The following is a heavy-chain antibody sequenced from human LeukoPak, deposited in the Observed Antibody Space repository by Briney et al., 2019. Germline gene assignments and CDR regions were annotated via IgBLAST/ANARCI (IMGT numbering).Heavy chain of an antibody. D-gene: IGHD3-10*01. CDR2: ISSSSTCI. CDR3: ARGDRSAWFGELSDY. CDR1: GFTFSSYS. V-gene: IGHV3-21*01. Sequence: GGSLRLSCAASGFTFSSYSMNWVRQAPGKGLEWVSSISSSSTCIYYADSVKGRFTISRDNAKNSLYLQMNSLRAEDTAVYYCARGDRSAWFGELSDYWGQGTLVTVSS. J-gene: IGHJ4*02.